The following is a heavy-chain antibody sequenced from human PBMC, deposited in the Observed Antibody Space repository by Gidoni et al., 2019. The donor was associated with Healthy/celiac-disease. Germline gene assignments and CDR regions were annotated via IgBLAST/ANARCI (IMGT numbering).Heavy chain of an antibody. J-gene: IGHJ6*02. V-gene: IGHV3-21*01. D-gene: IGHD2-21*02. CDR3: ARDVTNGMDV. CDR2: ISSSSSYI. CDR1: GFTFSSYS. Sequence: EVQLVESGGGLVKPGGSLRLSCAASGFTFSSYSMNWVRQAPGKGLEWFSSISSSSSYIYYADSVKGRFTISRDNAKNSLYLQMNSLRAEDTAVYYCARDVTNGMDVWGQGTTVTVSS.